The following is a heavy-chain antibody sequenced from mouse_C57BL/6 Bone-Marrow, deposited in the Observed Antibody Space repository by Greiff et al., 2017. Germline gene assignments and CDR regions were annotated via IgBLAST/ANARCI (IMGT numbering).Heavy chain of an antibody. J-gene: IGHJ4*01. Sequence: QVHVKQSGAELVRPGTSVKVSCKASGYAFTNYLIEWVKQRPGQGLEWIGVINPGSGGTNYNEKFKGKATLTADKSSSTAYMQLSSLTSEDSAVYFCARRVPNYYAMDYWGQGTSVTVSS. CDR2: INPGSGGT. CDR3: ARRVPNYYAMDY. V-gene: IGHV1-54*01. CDR1: GYAFTNYL. D-gene: IGHD2-14*01.